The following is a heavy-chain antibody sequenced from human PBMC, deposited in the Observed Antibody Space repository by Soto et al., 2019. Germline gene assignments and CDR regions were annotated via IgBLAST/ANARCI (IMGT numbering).Heavy chain of an antibody. J-gene: IGHJ5*02. CDR2: ISGYNGNT. V-gene: IGHV1-18*01. Sequence: EASVKVSCKASGYIFSNYGITWVRQAPGQGLEWMGWISGYNGNTNYAQKLQGRVTMTTDTSSSTAYMELRSLRSDDTAVYYCARDEVPAANWLDPWGQGTLVTVSS. CDR3: ARDEVPAANWLDP. CDR1: GYIFSNYG. D-gene: IGHD2-2*01.